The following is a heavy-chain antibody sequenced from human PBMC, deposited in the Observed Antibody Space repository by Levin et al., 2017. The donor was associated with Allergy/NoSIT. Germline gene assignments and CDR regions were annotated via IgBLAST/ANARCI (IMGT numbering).Heavy chain of an antibody. CDR1: GYSISSGYY. CDR3: ARTLSVNWFDP. CDR2: IYHSGST. J-gene: IGHJ5*02. Sequence: SETLSLTCAVSGYSISSGYYWGWIRQPPGKGLEWIGSIYHSGSTYYNPSLKSRVTISVDTSKNQFSLKLSSVTAADTAVYYCARTLSVNWFDPWGQGTLVTVSS. V-gene: IGHV4-38-2*01.